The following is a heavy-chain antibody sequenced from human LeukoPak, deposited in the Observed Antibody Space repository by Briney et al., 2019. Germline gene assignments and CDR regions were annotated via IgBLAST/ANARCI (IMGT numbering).Heavy chain of an antibody. CDR3: AKDTHPNTQSIDY. V-gene: IGHV3-43D*03. J-gene: IGHJ4*02. Sequence: QPGGSLRLSCAASGFTFDDYAMHWVRQAPGKGLEWVSLISWDGGSTYYADSVKGRFTISRDNSKNSLYLQMNSLRAEDTALYYCAKDTHPNTQSIDYWGQGTLVTVSS. CDR1: GFTFDDYA. CDR2: ISWDGGST.